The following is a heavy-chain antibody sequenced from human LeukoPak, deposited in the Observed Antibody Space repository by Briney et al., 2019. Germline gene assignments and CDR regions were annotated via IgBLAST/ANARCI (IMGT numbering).Heavy chain of an antibody. V-gene: IGHV4-4*07. D-gene: IGHD1-1*01. J-gene: IGHJ6*03. CDR2: IYTSGST. CDR1: GGSISSYY. Sequence: SETLSLTCTVSGGSISSYYWSWIRQPAGKGLEWIGRIYTSGSTNYNPSLKSRVTMSVDTSKNQFSLKLSSVTAADTAVYYCVRSELDRYNWNDGYYYYYYMDVWGKGTTVTVSS. CDR3: VRSELDRYNWNDGYYYYYYMDV.